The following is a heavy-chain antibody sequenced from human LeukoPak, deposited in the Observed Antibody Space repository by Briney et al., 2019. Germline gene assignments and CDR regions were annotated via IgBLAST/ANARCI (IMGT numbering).Heavy chain of an antibody. CDR2: INPDSGGT. J-gene: IGHJ5*02. V-gene: IGHV1-2*02. CDR1: GYTFSDYY. D-gene: IGHD5-12*01. Sequence: ASVKVSCKASGYTFSDYYIHWVRQAPGQGLEWMGWINPDSGGTNYAQKFQGRVTMPRDTSITTVYMELSRLRSDDTAVFYCTREARAGNWFDPGAREPWSPSPQ. CDR3: TREARAGNWFDP.